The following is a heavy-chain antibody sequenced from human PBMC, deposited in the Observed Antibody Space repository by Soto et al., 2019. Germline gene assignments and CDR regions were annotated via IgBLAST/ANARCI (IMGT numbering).Heavy chain of an antibody. V-gene: IGHV3-30-3*01. CDR2: ISYDGSNK. CDR1: GFTFSSYA. J-gene: IGHJ4*02. CDR3: ARDSSRYGTRRVFDY. D-gene: IGHD4-17*01. Sequence: QVQLVESGGGVVQPGRSLRLSCAASGFTFSSYAMHWVRQAPGKGLEWVAVISYDGSNKYYADSVKGRFTISRDNSKNTRQLQMNSLGAEDTAGYYCARDSSRYGTRRVFDYWGQGTLVTVSS.